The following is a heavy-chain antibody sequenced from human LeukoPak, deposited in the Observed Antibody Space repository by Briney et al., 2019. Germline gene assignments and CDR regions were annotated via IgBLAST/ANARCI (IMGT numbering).Heavy chain of an antibody. D-gene: IGHD6-19*01. V-gene: IGHV3-7*01. Sequence: GGSLRLSCEGSGFTFSNYWMGWVRQAPGKGLQWVANIKTDGSEKYYVDSVKGRFTISRDNAKNSLYLQMNSLRVEDTAVYYCAKLGSSGFIYWYFDLWGRGTLVTVSS. CDR2: IKTDGSEK. CDR1: GFTFSNYW. CDR3: AKLGSSGFIYWYFDL. J-gene: IGHJ2*01.